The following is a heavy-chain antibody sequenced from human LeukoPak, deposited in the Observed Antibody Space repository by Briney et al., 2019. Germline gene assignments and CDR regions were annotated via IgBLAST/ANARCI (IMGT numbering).Heavy chain of an antibody. CDR3: ATLGQARGYSYGPVDY. CDR2: IYYSGST. Sequence: SETLSLTCTVSGGSISNYYWTWIRQPPGKGLEWIGYIYYSGSTNYNPSLKSRVTISVLTSKNQFSLKLSSVTAADTAVYYCATLGQARGYSYGPVDYWGQGSLVTVSS. J-gene: IGHJ4*02. CDR1: GGSISNYY. D-gene: IGHD5-18*01. V-gene: IGHV4-59*08.